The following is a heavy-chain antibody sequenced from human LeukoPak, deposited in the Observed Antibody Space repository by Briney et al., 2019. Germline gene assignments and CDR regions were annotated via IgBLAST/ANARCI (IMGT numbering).Heavy chain of an antibody. J-gene: IGHJ4*02. CDR3: ARHAYCGGDCYPDY. Sequence: SVKVSFKASGGTFSSYAISWVRQAPGQGLEWMGGIIPIFGTANYAQKFQGRVTITADESTSTAYMELSSLRSEDTAVYYCARHAYCGGDCYPDYWGQGTLVTVSS. CDR1: GGTFSSYA. CDR2: IIPIFGTA. V-gene: IGHV1-69*01. D-gene: IGHD2-21*02.